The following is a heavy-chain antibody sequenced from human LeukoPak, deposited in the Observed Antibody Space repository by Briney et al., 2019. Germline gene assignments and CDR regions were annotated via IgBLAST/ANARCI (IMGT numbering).Heavy chain of an antibody. J-gene: IGHJ4*02. CDR3: ARLADTTVANYYLDY. CDR2: TFISGGT. V-gene: IGHV4-4*09. D-gene: IGHD1-26*01. Sequence: SETLSLTCTVSGGSISNYFWSWIRQPPGKGLEWIGYTFISGGTNYNPSLKSRVTMSEDRSKNQFSLELSSVTAADTAVYYCARLADTTVANYYLDYWGQGTLVTVSS. CDR1: GGSISNYF.